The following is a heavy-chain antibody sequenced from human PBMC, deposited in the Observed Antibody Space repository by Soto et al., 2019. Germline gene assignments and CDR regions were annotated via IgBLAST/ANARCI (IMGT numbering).Heavy chain of an antibody. D-gene: IGHD3-9*01. V-gene: IGHV3-23*01. CDR2: ISGSGVNT. CDR1: GFTFSASA. Sequence: GGSLRLSCAASGFTFSASAMSWVRQAPGKGLEWVSAISGSGVNTYYADSVKGRFTISRDNSENTLYLQMNSLRAEDTAIYYCAKESHTMFDFNWFDPWGQGTLVTVSS. CDR3: AKESHTMFDFNWFDP. J-gene: IGHJ5*02.